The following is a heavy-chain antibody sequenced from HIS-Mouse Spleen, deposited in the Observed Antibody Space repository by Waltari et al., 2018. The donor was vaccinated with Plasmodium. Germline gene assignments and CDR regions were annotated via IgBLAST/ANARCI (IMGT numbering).Heavy chain of an antibody. Sequence: EVQLVESGGGLVQPGGSLRPSCAASGFTFGRYSMNWVSRAPGKGLEWVSYISSSRATIYYADSVKGRFTISRDNAKNSLYLQMNSLRAEDTAVYYCARVNSGSYYWFDTWGQGTLVTVSS. CDR1: GFTFGRYS. CDR2: ISSSRATI. D-gene: IGHD1-26*01. J-gene: IGHJ5*02. V-gene: IGHV3-48*01. CDR3: ARVNSGSYYWFDT.